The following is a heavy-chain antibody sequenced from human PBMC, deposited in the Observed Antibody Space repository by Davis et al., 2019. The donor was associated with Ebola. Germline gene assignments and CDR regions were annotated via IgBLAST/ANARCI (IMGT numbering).Heavy chain of an antibody. CDR2: IKSNVDGGTT. CDR3: TAEAGISF. D-gene: IGHD3-3*02. Sequence: PGGSLRLSCSASGFTFGYYSMSWVRQAPGKGLEWVGRIKSNVDGGTTDYAAPVKGRFTISRDDSKNTLYLQMNSLKTEDTAVYYCTAEAGISFWGQGTLVTVSS. CDR1: GFTFGYYS. J-gene: IGHJ4*02. V-gene: IGHV3-15*01.